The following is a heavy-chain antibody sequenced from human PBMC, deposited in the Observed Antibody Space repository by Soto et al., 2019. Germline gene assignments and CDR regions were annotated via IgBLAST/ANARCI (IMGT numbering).Heavy chain of an antibody. Sequence: GGSLRLSCAASGFTFNSYSMNWVRQAPGKGLEWVSYITSSGTTVYYADSVRGRFTISRDNAKNSLYLQMNSLRDDDTAVYYCATLDTAEIQTAAYWGQGTLVTVSS. CDR1: GFTFNSYS. J-gene: IGHJ4*02. CDR3: ATLDTAEIQTAAY. D-gene: IGHD2-15*01. V-gene: IGHV3-48*02. CDR2: ITSSGTTV.